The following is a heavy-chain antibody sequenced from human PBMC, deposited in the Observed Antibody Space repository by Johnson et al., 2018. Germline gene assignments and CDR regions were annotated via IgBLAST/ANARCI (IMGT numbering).Heavy chain of an antibody. V-gene: IGHV4-59*01. CDR3: AAVAGTNFDF. D-gene: IGHD6-19*01. CDR2: VFFSGRT. CDR1: GGSINSYY. J-gene: IGHJ5*01. Sequence: QVQLQESGPGLVKPSETVSLTCTVSGGSINSYYWHWIRQPPGKGLEWIGYVFFSGRTNFNPSLKSRVSISIDKSKNQFSLKLMSLTPADTAIYYCAAVAGTNFDFWGQGILVTVSS.